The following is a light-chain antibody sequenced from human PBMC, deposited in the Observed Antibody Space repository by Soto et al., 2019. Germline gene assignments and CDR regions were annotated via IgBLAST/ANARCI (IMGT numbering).Light chain of an antibody. V-gene: IGLV2-14*03. CDR1: SSDIGRYTY. Sequence: QSALTQPASVSGSPGQSITISCTGTSSDIGRYTYVSWYQQHPGKAPKLMIYDVSDRPSGVSNRFSGSKSGNTASLTISGHQTEDEADYYCSSYTSSSALVVFGTGTKLTVL. J-gene: IGLJ1*01. CDR3: SSYTSSSALVV. CDR2: DVS.